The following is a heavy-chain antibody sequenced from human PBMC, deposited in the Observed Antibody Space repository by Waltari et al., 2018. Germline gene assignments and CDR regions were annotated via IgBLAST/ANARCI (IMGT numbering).Heavy chain of an antibody. J-gene: IGHJ4*02. CDR2: ISSSSSYI. V-gene: IGHV3-21*01. CDR3: AKMHLDYGDYYFDF. Sequence: EVQLVESGGGLVKPGGSLRLSGAASGFTFNIYGMNWVRQAPGKGLEWVSSISSSSSYIYYADSVKGRFTISRDNAKNSLYLQMNSLRAEDTAVYYCAKMHLDYGDYYFDFWGQGTLVTVSS. D-gene: IGHD4-17*01. CDR1: GFTFNIYG.